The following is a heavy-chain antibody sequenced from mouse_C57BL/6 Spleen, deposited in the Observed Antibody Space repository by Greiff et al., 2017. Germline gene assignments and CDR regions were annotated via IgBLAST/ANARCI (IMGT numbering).Heavy chain of an antibody. CDR1: GFTFSDYG. V-gene: IGHV5-17*01. CDR3: AIQRGDYFDY. J-gene: IGHJ2*01. CDR2: ISSGRSTI. Sequence: EVQLQESGGGLVKPGGSLKLSCAASGFTFSDYGMHWVRQAPEKGLEWVAYISSGRSTIYYADTVKGRFTISRDNAKNTRFLQMTSLRSEDTAMYYCAIQRGDYFDYWGQGTTLTGSS.